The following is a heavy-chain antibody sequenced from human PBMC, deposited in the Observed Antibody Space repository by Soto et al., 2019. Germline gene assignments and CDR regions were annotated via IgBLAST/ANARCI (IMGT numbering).Heavy chain of an antibody. Sequence: EVQLLESGGGLVQPGGSLRLSCAASGFTFSSYAMSWVRQAPGKGLEWVSAISGSGGSTYYADSVKGRFTISRDNSKNTLYLQMNSLRAEDTAVYYCAKTPITMVRGVIINPLYYYYYGMDVWGQGTTVTVSS. D-gene: IGHD3-10*01. CDR2: ISGSGGST. CDR1: GFTFSSYA. CDR3: AKTPITMVRGVIINPLYYYYYGMDV. J-gene: IGHJ6*02. V-gene: IGHV3-23*01.